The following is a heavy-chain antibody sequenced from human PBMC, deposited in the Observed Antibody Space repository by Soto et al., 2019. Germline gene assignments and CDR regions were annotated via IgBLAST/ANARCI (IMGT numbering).Heavy chain of an antibody. CDR3: ARGRGIVAPRRQNWFDP. V-gene: IGHV4-34*01. CDR2: INHSGST. CDR1: GGSFSGYY. Sequence: QVQLQQRGAGLLKPSETLSLTCAVYGGSFSGYYWSWIRQPPGKGLEWIGEINHSGSTNYNPSLRSRGTISVDTSKNQFSQKLSSVTAADTAVYYCARGRGIVAPRRQNWFDPWGQGTLVTVSS. D-gene: IGHD1-26*01. J-gene: IGHJ5*02.